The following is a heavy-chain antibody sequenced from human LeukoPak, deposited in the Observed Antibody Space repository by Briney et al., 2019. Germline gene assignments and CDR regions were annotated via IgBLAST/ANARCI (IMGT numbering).Heavy chain of an antibody. CDR3: AKDKFTVGRRGGFEI. CDR2: ISGSGDTT. CDR1: EFTSSNYA. V-gene: IGHV3-23*01. D-gene: IGHD1-26*01. Sequence: GGSLRLSCAASEFTSSNYAMSWVRQAPGKGLEWVSAISGSGDTTYYADSVKGRFTISRDNSKNTLYLQMISLRAEDTAVYFCAKDKFTVGRRGGFEIWGQGTMVTVSS. J-gene: IGHJ3*02.